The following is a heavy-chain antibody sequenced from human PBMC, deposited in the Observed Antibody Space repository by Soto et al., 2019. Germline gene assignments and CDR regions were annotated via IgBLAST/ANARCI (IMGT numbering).Heavy chain of an antibody. CDR2: IFHSGNT. Sequence: QVQLQESGPGLVKPSGTLSLTCAVSSGSIDTNNWWSWVRQPPGKGLEWIGEIFHSGNTYYNPSLASRVTISVDTSKNQFSLNLRSVTAADTAVYYCARRTWGMDVWGQGTTVTVSS. D-gene: IGHD2-8*01. CDR1: SGSIDTNNW. CDR3: ARRTWGMDV. V-gene: IGHV4-4*02. J-gene: IGHJ6*02.